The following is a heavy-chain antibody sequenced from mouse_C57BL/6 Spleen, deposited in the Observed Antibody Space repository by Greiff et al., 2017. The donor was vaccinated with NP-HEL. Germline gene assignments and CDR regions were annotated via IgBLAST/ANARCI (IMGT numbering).Heavy chain of an antibody. V-gene: IGHV14-1*01. CDR1: GFNIKDYY. D-gene: IGHD1-1*01. J-gene: IGHJ4*01. Sequence: EVQLQQSGAELVRPGASVKLSCTASGFNIKDYYMHWVKQRPEQGLEWIGRIAPEDGDTEYAPKFQGKATMTADTSSNTAYLQLSSLTSEDTAVYYCTMITTVVATDAMDYWGQGTSVTVSS. CDR3: TMITTVVATDAMDY. CDR2: IAPEDGDT.